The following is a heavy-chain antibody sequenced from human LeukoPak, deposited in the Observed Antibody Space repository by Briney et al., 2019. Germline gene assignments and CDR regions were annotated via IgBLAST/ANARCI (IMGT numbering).Heavy chain of an antibody. CDR1: GYTFTNYG. D-gene: IGHD6-13*01. J-gene: IGHJ4*02. V-gene: IGHV1-18*01. Sequence: ASVKVSCKSPGYTFTNYGINWVRQAPGQGLEWMGWINPYNGDTNYLQKLQGGVIMTTDTSTNTAYMELWSLRSDDTAVYYCARGGSSLYGDSWGQGTLVTVSS. CDR2: INPYNGDT. CDR3: ARGGSSLYGDS.